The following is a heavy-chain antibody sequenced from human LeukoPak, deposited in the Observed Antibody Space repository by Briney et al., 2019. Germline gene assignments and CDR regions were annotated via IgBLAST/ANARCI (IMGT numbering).Heavy chain of an antibody. CDR2: INHDGSGT. D-gene: IGHD5-12*01. Sequence: GGSLRLSCAASGFTFTTYWFHWVRHAPGKGLVWVSRINHDGSGTKYADSVRGRFTISRDNAKIMVYLQMNSLRAEDTAVYYCARDLSFDYDNTGYSSWFDPWGQGTQVTVSS. J-gene: IGHJ5*02. CDR3: ARDLSFDYDNTGYSSWFDP. CDR1: GFTFTTYW. V-gene: IGHV3-74*03.